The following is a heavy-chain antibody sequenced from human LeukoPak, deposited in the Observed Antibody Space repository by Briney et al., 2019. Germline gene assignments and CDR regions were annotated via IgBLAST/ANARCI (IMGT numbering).Heavy chain of an antibody. CDR2: ISGSGGST. V-gene: IGHV3-23*01. CDR1: GFTFSSYA. J-gene: IGHJ4*02. CDR3: AKPQSSGHTTDY. D-gene: IGHD3-22*01. Sequence: GGSLRLSCAASGFTFSSYAMSWVRQAPGKGLEWVSAISGSGGSTYYVDSVKGRSTISRDNSKNTLYLQMNSLRAEDTAVYYCAKPQSSGHTTDYWGQGTLVTVSS.